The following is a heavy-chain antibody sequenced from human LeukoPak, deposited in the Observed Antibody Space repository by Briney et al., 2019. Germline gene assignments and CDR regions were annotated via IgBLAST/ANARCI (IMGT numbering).Heavy chain of an antibody. V-gene: IGHV4-4*07. Sequence: PSETLSLTCTVSGGTISSYYWSWIRQPAGKGLEWIGRIYTSGSTNYNPSLKSRVTMSADTSKNQFSLKLSSVTAADTAVYYCARAPHVDTAMVDYYYYYMDVWGKGTTVTVSS. J-gene: IGHJ6*03. CDR3: ARAPHVDTAMVDYYYYYMDV. D-gene: IGHD5-18*01. CDR2: IYTSGST. CDR1: GGTISSYY.